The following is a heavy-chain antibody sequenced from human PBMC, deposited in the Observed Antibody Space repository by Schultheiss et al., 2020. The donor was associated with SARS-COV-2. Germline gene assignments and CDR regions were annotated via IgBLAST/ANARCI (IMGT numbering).Heavy chain of an antibody. V-gene: IGHV3-64*04. J-gene: IGHJ2*01. Sequence: GGSLRLSCSASGFTFSDYAIHWVRQPPGKGLEYVSAISNNGGGTYIADSVKGRFTISRHNSKNTLYLQMNSLRAEDTAVYYCIRDLAGAHDLWGRGTLVTVSS. CDR3: IRDLAGAHDL. CDR2: ISNNGGGT. CDR1: GFTFSDYA.